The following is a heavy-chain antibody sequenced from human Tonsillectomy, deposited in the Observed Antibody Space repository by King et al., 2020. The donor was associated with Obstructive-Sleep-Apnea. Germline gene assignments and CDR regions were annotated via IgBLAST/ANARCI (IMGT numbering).Heavy chain of an antibody. V-gene: IGHV4-59*02. CDR1: GGSVSSYY. D-gene: IGHD6-13*01. CDR3: ARLGGSTWDSGLDY. J-gene: IGHJ4*02. Sequence: LQLQESGPGLVQPSETLSLTCTVSGGSVSSYYWIWIRQPPGKGLVSLGYIYYSGTTNYNPSLKSRVTISMDTSKNQFSLKVRSVTAADTAVYYCARLGGSTWDSGLDYWGQGTLVTVSS. CDR2: IYYSGTT.